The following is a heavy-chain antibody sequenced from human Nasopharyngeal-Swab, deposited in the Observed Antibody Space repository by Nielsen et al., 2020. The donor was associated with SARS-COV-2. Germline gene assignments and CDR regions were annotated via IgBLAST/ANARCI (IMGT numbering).Heavy chain of an antibody. D-gene: IGHD6-13*01. Sequence: GGSLRLSCAASGFTFSSYAMYWVRQAPGKGLEWVAVISYDGSNKYYADSVKGRFTISRDNSKNTLYLQMNSLRAEDTAVYYCAAEATGTDAFDIWGQGTMVTVSS. J-gene: IGHJ3*02. V-gene: IGHV3-30*04. CDR1: GFTFSSYA. CDR2: ISYDGSNK. CDR3: AAEATGTDAFDI.